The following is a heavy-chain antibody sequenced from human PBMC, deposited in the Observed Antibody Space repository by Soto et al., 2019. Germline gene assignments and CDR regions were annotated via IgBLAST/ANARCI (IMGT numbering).Heavy chain of an antibody. CDR1: GGTFSSYT. Sequence: ASVKVSCKASGGTFSSYTISWVRQAPGQGLEWMGWISAYNGNTNYAQKLQGRVTMTTDTSTSTAYMELRSLRSDDTAVYYCARDGDDYGDYGPLDYWGQGTLVTVSS. CDR3: ARDGDDYGDYGPLDY. V-gene: IGHV1-18*01. D-gene: IGHD4-17*01. CDR2: ISAYNGNT. J-gene: IGHJ4*02.